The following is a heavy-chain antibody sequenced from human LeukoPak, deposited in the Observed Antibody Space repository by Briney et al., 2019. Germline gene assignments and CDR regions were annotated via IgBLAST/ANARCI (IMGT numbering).Heavy chain of an antibody. J-gene: IGHJ4*02. CDR3: ARSEATGAFGY. V-gene: IGHV5-51*01. D-gene: IGHD7-27*01. CDR2: ISPGDSGT. CDR1: GYSFTNYW. Sequence: GESLKISCKGSGYSFTNYWVGWVRQMPGKGLEWMGIISPGDSGTRYSPSFQGQVTISADKSISTAYLQWSSLKASDTAMYYCARSEATGAFGYWGQGTLVTVSS.